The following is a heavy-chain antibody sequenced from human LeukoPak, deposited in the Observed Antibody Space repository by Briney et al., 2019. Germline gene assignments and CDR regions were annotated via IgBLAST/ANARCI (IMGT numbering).Heavy chain of an antibody. Sequence: GRSLRLSCAASGLTFSSYAMHWVRQAPGKGLEWVAVISYDGSNKYYADSVKGRFTISRDNSKDTLSLQMNSLRAEDTAVYYCAKGKWGLTINNFDVWGQGTMVTVSS. D-gene: IGHD3-9*01. V-gene: IGHV3-30*04. CDR2: ISYDGSNK. CDR1: GLTFSSYA. CDR3: AKGKWGLTINNFDV. J-gene: IGHJ3*01.